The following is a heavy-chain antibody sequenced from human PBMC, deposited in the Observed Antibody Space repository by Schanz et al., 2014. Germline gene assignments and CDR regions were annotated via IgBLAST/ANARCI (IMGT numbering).Heavy chain of an antibody. J-gene: IGHJ4*02. CDR1: GFTFSSYG. D-gene: IGHD1-1*01. Sequence: QVQLVESGGGVVQPGRSLRLSCAASGFTFSSYGMHWVRQAPGKGLEWVAVIWSDGSGKYYADSVKGRFTISRDSPKNTLYLLMNSLRAEDTAVYYCARGTDWNLHYWGQGALVTVSS. V-gene: IGHV3-33*01. CDR2: IWSDGSGK. CDR3: ARGTDWNLHY.